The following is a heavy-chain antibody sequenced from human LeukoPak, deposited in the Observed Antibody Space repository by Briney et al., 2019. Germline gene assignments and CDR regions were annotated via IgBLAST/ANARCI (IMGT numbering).Heavy chain of an antibody. CDR1: GGSISSSSYY. CDR3: ARTRYYYNSRSYGAPYYFDY. J-gene: IGHJ4*02. CDR2: IYHSGYT. D-gene: IGHD3-10*01. Sequence: SETLSLTCTVSGGSISSSSYYWGWIRQPPGEGLEWIGSIYHSGYTFYNPSFKSRVTISVDTSKNQFSLKLSSVTAADTAVYYCARTRYYYNSRSYGAPYYFDYWGQGTLVTVSS. V-gene: IGHV4-39*01.